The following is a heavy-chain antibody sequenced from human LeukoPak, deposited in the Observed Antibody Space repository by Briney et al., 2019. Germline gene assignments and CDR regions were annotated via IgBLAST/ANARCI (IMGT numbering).Heavy chain of an antibody. D-gene: IGHD6-19*01. CDR1: GYFYTGYG. CDR2: ISAHNANT. J-gene: IGHJ4*02. V-gene: IGHV1-18*01. Sequence: ASVKVSCKASGYFYTGYGISWVRQAPGQGLEWMGWISAHNANTNYAQKFRGRVTMTTDSSTSTVHVELRSLRFDDTAVYYCGRHDGGSGWPWLGIDYWGQGSLVTVSS. CDR3: GRHDGGSGWPWLGIDY.